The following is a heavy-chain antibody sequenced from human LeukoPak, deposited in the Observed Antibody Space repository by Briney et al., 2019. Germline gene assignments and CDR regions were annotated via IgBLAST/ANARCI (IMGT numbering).Heavy chain of an antibody. V-gene: IGHV3-7*01. Sequence: PGGSLRLSCVCSGFTFSDYWMSWVRQAPGKGLEWVANIKQDGSEKDYVDALKGRFTISRDNAKNSLYLQMNSLRAEDTAVYYCARWLELMRNFDWWGQGTLVTVSS. CDR3: ARWLELMRNFDW. CDR1: GFTFSDYW. CDR2: IKQDGSEK. D-gene: IGHD5-24*01. J-gene: IGHJ4*02.